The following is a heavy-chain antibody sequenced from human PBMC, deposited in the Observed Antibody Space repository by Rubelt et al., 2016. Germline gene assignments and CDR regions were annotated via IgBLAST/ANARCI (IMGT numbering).Heavy chain of an antibody. V-gene: IGHV4-61*05. CDR1: GGSISSSSYY. J-gene: IGHJ5*02. Sequence: QLQLQESGPGLVKPSETLSLTCTVSGGSISSSSYYWGWIRQPPGKGLEWIGYIYYSGSTNYNPSLKSRVTISVDTSKNQFSLKLSSVTAADTAVYYCATGITGTNNWFDPWGQGTLVTVSS. CDR3: ATGITGTNNWFDP. D-gene: IGHD1-7*01. CDR2: IYYSGST.